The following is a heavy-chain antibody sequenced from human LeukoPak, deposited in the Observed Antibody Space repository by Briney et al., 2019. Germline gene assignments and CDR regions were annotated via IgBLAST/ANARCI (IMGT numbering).Heavy chain of an antibody. D-gene: IGHD5-18*01. J-gene: IGHJ6*03. Sequence: ASVKVSCKASGYTFTGYGISWVRQAPGQGLEWMGWISAYNGNTNYAQKLQGRVTMTTDTSTSTAYMELRSLRSDDTAVYYCARIYYYYYYMDVWGKGTTVTVSS. V-gene: IGHV1-18*01. CDR3: ARIYYYYYYMDV. CDR1: GYTFTGYG. CDR2: ISAYNGNT.